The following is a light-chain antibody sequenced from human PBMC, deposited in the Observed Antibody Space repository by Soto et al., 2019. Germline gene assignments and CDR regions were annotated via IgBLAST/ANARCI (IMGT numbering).Light chain of an antibody. CDR3: MQALQTPLT. Sequence: DIVMTQSPLSLPVTHGEPASISCRSSQSLLHSNGFNYLDWYLQKPGQSPQLLIVLGSNRASGVTDKFRGRGSGTDFTRKISRVEAEDVGVYYCMQALQTPLTFGGGPTVERK. CDR1: QSLLHSNGFNY. V-gene: IGKV2-28*01. J-gene: IGKJ4*01. CDR2: LGS.